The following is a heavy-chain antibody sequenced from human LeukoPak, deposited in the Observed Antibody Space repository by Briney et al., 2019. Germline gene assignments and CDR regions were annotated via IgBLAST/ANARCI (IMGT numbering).Heavy chain of an antibody. CDR3: ARENSYGAPLDY. CDR2: ISYDGGNK. V-gene: IGHV3-30*03. Sequence: PGGSLRLSCAASGSAFSTYVMHWVRQAPGKGLEWVALISYDGGNKYYVDSVKGRFTISRDSSKNTVYLEMNSLRPEDTAVYFCARENSYGAPLDYWGQGTLVTVSS. CDR1: GSAFSTYV. J-gene: IGHJ4*02. D-gene: IGHD5-18*01.